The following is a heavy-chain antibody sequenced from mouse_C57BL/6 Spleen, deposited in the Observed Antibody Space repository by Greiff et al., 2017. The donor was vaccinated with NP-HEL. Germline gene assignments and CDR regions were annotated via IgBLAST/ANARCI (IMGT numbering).Heavy chain of an antibody. J-gene: IGHJ1*03. CDR2: IDPSDSET. V-gene: IGHV1-52*01. Sequence: QVQLKQPGAELVRPGSSVKLSCKASGYTFTSYWMHWVKQRPIQGLEWIGNIDPSDSETHYNQKFKDKATLTVDKSSSTAYMQLSSLTSEDSAVYYCARYHGSSYGYFDVWGTGTTVTVSS. D-gene: IGHD1-1*01. CDR3: ARYHGSSYGYFDV. CDR1: GYTFTSYW.